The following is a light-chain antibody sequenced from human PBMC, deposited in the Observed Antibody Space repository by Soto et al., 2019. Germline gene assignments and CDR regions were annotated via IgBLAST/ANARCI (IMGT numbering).Light chain of an antibody. J-gene: IGLJ1*01. CDR1: SSDVGGYYY. CDR2: EVS. Sequence: QSALTQPPSASGSPGQSVTISCTGTSSDVGGYYYVSWYQQHPGKAPKLMINEVSKRPSGVPDRFSGSKSGNTASLTVSGLQAEDEADYYCSSYAGTNTPYVFGTGTKLTVL. CDR3: SSYAGTNTPYV. V-gene: IGLV2-8*01.